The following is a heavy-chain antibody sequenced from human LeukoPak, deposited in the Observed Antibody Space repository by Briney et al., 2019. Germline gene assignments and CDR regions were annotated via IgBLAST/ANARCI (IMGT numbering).Heavy chain of an antibody. V-gene: IGHV1-69*05. J-gene: IGHJ4*02. D-gene: IGHD3-22*01. CDR1: GGTFSSYA. CDR3: ARGSTYYDSGGYYHFEY. CDR2: IIPILGTA. Sequence: SVKASCKASGGTFSSYAISWVRQAPGQGLEWMGAIIPILGTANYAQEFQGRVTITTDESTSTAYMELSSLRCEDTAVYYCARGSTYYDSGGYYHFEYWGQGTLVTVSS.